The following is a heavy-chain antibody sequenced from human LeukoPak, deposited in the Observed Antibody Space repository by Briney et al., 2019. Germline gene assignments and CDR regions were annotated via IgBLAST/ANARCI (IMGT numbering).Heavy chain of an antibody. D-gene: IGHD3-10*01. CDR1: GGSISSGGYS. J-gene: IGHJ5*02. CDR2: IYHSGST. CDR3: ARGTSRGSGSYYNVWFDP. Sequence: SETLSLTCAVSGGSISSGGYSWSWMRQPPGKGLEWIGYIYHSGSTYYNPSLKSRVTISVDRSKNQFSLRLSSVTAADTAVYYCARGTSRGSGSYYNVWFDPWGQGTLVTVSS. V-gene: IGHV4-30-2*01.